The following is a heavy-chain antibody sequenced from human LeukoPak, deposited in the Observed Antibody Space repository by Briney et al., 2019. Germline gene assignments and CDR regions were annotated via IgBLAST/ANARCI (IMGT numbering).Heavy chain of an antibody. Sequence: SETLSLTCTVSGYSISSGFYWGWIRQPPGKGLEWIGSIYHSGSTNYNPSLKSRVTISVDTSKNQFSLKLSSVTAADTAVYYCARGGRWLQYTFDYWGQGTLVTVSS. CDR2: IYHSGST. CDR1: GYSISSGFY. V-gene: IGHV4-38-2*02. D-gene: IGHD5-24*01. CDR3: ARGGRWLQYTFDY. J-gene: IGHJ4*02.